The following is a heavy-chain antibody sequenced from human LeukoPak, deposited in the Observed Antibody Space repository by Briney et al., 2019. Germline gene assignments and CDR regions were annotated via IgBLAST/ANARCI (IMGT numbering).Heavy chain of an antibody. V-gene: IGHV3-9*01. D-gene: IGHD6-13*01. J-gene: IGHJ4*02. CDR3: AKDRSSSWYGVFDY. CDR2: ISWNSGSI. CDR1: GFTFDDYA. Sequence: PGGSLRLSCAASGFTFDDYAMHWVRHAPGKGLEWVSGISWNSGSIGYADSVKGRFTISRDNAKNSLYLQMNSLRAEDTALYYCAKDRSSSWYGVFDYWGQGTLVTVSS.